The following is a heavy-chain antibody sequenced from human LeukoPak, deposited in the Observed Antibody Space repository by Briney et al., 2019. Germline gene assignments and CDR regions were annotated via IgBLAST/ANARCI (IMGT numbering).Heavy chain of an antibody. V-gene: IGHV4-59*01. Sequence: SETLSLNCTVSGGSISSDYWSWIRQPPGKGLEWIGYLYNSGSTKYNPSLKSRVTISVDTSKNQFSLKLNSVTAADTAVYYCAREGCGRDGYNWGPFDVWGQGTMVTVSS. CDR1: GGSISSDY. D-gene: IGHD5-24*01. CDR2: LYNSGST. CDR3: AREGCGRDGYNWGPFDV. J-gene: IGHJ3*01.